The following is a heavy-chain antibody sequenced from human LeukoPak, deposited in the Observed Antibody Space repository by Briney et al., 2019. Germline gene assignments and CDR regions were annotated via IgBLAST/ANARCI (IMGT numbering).Heavy chain of an antibody. V-gene: IGHV3-23*01. Sequence: XVSXISGSVGSTYYADSVKGRFTISRDNSKNTLYLQMNSLRAEDTAVYYCATVLRYFDWLFNADYWGQGTLVTVSS. D-gene: IGHD3-9*01. CDR3: ATVLRYFDWLFNADY. CDR2: ISGSVGST. J-gene: IGHJ4*02.